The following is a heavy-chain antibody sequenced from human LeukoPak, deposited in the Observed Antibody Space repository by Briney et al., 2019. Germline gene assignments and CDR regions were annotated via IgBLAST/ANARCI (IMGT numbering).Heavy chain of an antibody. Sequence: SETLSLTCTVSGGSISSYYWGWIRQPPGKGLAWIGSIYHSGRTDYNPSLKSRVTISVDTSKNQFSLKLSSVTAADTAVYYCARSNGYGSGTHYFDYWGQGTLVTVSS. CDR3: ARSNGYGSGTHYFDY. V-gene: IGHV4-38-2*02. D-gene: IGHD3-10*01. CDR1: GGSISSYY. CDR2: IYHSGRT. J-gene: IGHJ4*02.